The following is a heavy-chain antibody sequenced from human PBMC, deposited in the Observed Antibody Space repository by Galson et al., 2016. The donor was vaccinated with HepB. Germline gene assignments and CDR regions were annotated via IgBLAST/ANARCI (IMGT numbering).Heavy chain of an antibody. Sequence: SVKVSCKASGGTFNSYAISWVRQAPGQGLEWMGRIIPIFRTTNYAQKFQGRVSITADDSTSTAYMELSSLRSEDTAVYYCARPQREGGIYYSFDYWGQGTLVTVSS. CDR1: GGTFNSYA. CDR2: IIPIFRTT. V-gene: IGHV1-69*13. J-gene: IGHJ4*02. CDR3: ARPQREGGIYYSFDY. D-gene: IGHD1-26*01.